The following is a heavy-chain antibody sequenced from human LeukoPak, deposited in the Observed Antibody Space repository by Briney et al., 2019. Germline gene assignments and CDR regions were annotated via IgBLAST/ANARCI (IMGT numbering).Heavy chain of an antibody. CDR2: TVGGGSPNP. D-gene: IGHD2-15*01. CDR1: GFYFANYA. CDR3: TKAPIVSCSGAFCYPFDS. J-gene: IGHJ4*02. Sequence: GGSLRLSCAASGFYFANYAMSWVRQAPGRGLEWVSATVGGGSPNPYHADSVKGRFTISRDNSKNTQFLQMNSLRAEDTAIYYCTKAPIVSCSGAFCYPFDSWGQGTLVTVSS. V-gene: IGHV3-23*01.